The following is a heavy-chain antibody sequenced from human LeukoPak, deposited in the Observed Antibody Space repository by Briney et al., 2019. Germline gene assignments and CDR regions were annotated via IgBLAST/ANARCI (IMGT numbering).Heavy chain of an antibody. Sequence: ASVKVSCKASGYTFTTYGISWVRQAPGQGLEWMGWISTYNGNTNYAQKLQGRLTMTTDTSTRTAYMHLRSLRSDDTAVYYCARVPPYCSGGSCFLFDYWGQGTLVTVSS. CDR1: GYTFTTYG. V-gene: IGHV1-18*01. J-gene: IGHJ4*02. CDR3: ARVPPYCSGGSCFLFDY. CDR2: ISTYNGNT. D-gene: IGHD2-15*01.